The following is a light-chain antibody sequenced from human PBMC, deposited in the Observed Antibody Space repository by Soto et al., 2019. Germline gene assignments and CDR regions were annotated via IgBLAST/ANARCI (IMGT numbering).Light chain of an antibody. CDR2: EVS. J-gene: IGLJ2*01. CDR3: SSYAGSNNVV. Sequence: QSALTQPTSASGSPGQSVTISCAGTSSDFGGYNYVSWYQQHPGKAPKLMIYEVSKRPSGVPDRFSGSKSGTMASLTVSGLRAEDEADYYCSSYAGSNNVVFGGGTKLTVL. CDR1: SSDFGGYNY. V-gene: IGLV2-8*01.